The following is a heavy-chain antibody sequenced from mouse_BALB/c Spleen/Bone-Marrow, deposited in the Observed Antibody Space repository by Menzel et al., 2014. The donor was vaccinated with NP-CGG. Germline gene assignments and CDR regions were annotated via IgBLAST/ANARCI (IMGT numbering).Heavy chain of an antibody. Sequence: QVQLQQSGPELVKPGASVKMSCKASGYTFTSYYIHWVKQRPGQGLEWIGWIYPGDGSTKYNEKFKGKTTLTTDKSFSTAYMLLSSLTSENSAIYYCARGGGMDYWGQGTSVTVSS. V-gene: IGHV1S56*01. CDR3: ARGGGMDY. CDR2: IYPGDGST. CDR1: GYTFTSYY. J-gene: IGHJ4*01.